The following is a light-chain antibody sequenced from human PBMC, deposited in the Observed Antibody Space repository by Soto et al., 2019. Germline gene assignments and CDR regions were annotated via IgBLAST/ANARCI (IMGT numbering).Light chain of an antibody. CDR3: SSYTSSSTLAV. J-gene: IGLJ2*01. CDR1: SSDVGGYNY. Sequence: QSVLTQPASVSGSPGQSITISCTGTSSDVGGYNYVSWYQQHPGKAPKLMIYDVSNRPSGVSNSFSGYKSGNTASLTISGLQAEDEADYYCSSYTSSSTLAVFGGGTKLTVL. CDR2: DVS. V-gene: IGLV2-14*01.